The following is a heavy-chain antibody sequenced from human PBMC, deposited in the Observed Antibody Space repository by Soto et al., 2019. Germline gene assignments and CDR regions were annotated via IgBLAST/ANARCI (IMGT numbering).Heavy chain of an antibody. V-gene: IGHV4-59*01. J-gene: IGHJ4*02. CDR1: VVSSSSYY. D-gene: IGHD5-12*01. CDR3: VREAYIGYGHAIDH. CDR2: NYYSGTT. Sequence: SETLSLTCAVSVVSSSSYYWSWIRQPPGKGLEWIGYNYYSGTTNYNPSLKSRVTISVDTSKNQFSLRLTSVTAADTAVYYCVREAYIGYGHAIDHWGQGTLVTVSS.